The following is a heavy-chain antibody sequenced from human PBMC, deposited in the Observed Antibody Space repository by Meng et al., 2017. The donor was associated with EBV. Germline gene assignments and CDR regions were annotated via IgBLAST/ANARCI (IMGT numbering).Heavy chain of an antibody. J-gene: IGHJ6*02. CDR2: IIPIFGTA. V-gene: IGHV1-69*06. D-gene: IGHD3-16*02. Sequence: QVQLVQTGDGVMKPGFSVKVSCNASGGTFSSYAISWVRQAPGQGLEWMGGIIPIFGTANYAKKFQGRVTITADKSTSTAYMELSSLRSEDTAVYYCACSGATGSYRPRRYGMDVWGQGTTVTVSS. CDR3: ACSGATGSYRPRRYGMDV. CDR1: GGTFSSYA.